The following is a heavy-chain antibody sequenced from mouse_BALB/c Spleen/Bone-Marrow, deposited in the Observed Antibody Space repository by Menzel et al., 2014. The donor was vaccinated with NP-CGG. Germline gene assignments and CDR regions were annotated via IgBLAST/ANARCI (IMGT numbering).Heavy chain of an antibody. CDR3: AGTGTKDYFDY. CDR1: GFSLTSYG. J-gene: IGHJ2*01. Sequence: VKLVESGPGLVAPSQSLSITCTVSGFSLTSYGVHWVRQPPGKGLEWLGVKWAGGTTSYNSALMSRLSISRDNSKSQVFLKMNSLQTDDTAIYYCAGTGTKDYFDYWGQGTTLTVSS. V-gene: IGHV2-9*02. CDR2: KWAGGTT. D-gene: IGHD4-1*01.